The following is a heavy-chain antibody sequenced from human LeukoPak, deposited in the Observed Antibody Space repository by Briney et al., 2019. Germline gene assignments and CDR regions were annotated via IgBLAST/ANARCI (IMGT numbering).Heavy chain of an antibody. CDR2: IYQSETT. J-gene: IGHJ5*02. D-gene: IGHD6-19*01. CDR3: ARESVAVKWFDP. V-gene: IGHV4-38-2*02. Sequence: SETLSLTCSVSGYSISSGYYWVWIRQPPGKGLEWIGTIYQSETTYYNPSLKSRVAISLDTSKNQFSLRMNSLTAADTAIYYCARESVAVKWFDPWGQGTLVTVS. CDR1: GYSISSGYY.